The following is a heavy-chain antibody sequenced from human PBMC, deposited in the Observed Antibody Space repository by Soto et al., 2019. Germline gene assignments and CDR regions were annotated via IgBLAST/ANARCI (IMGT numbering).Heavy chain of an antibody. Sequence: QVQLQESGPGLVKPSETLSLTCTVSGGSISSYYWSWIRQPPGKGLEWIGYIYYSGSTNYNPSLKSRVTISVDTSKNQFSLKLSSVTAADTAVYYCASQGPYYGMDVWGQGTTVTVSS. CDR3: ASQGPYYGMDV. V-gene: IGHV4-59*08. CDR1: GGSISSYY. CDR2: IYYSGST. J-gene: IGHJ6*02.